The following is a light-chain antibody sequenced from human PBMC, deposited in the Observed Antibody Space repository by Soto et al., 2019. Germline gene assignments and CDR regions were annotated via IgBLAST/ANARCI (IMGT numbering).Light chain of an antibody. CDR1: SSDVGGYNY. CDR2: DVS. J-gene: IGLJ1*01. Sequence: QSALTQPASVSGSPGQSITISCTGTSSDVGGYNYFSWYQQHPGKAPKLMIYDVSNRRSGVANRFSGSKSSNTDSLTISGLQPQEETDYYCISYTTRSTPYVFANGTKETAL. CDR3: ISYTTRSTPYV. V-gene: IGLV2-14*01.